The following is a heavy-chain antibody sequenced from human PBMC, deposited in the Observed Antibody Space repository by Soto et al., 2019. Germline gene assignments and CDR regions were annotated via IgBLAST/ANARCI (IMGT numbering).Heavy chain of an antibody. V-gene: IGHV1-2*04. CDR2: INPNSGGT. J-gene: IGHJ6*02. CDR3: ARDHSHQLELRYYYGMDV. CDR1: GYTFTGYY. Sequence: GASVKVSCKASGYTFTGYYMHWVRQAPGQGLEWMGWINPNSGGTNYAQKFQGWVTMTRDTSISTAYMELSSLRSEDTAVYYCARDHSHQLELRYYYGMDVWGQGTTVTVSS. D-gene: IGHD1-7*01.